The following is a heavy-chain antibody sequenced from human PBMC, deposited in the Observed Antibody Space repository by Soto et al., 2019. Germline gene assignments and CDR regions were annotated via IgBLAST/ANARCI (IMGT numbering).Heavy chain of an antibody. Sequence: QVQLVQSGAEVKETGSSVKVSCKSSGYIFKNYAVTWLRQAPGQGLEWMGGIIPVFGTPDYSQKFRGRVTITADESTSTVYMELRRLTSEDTAVYYCARHLYDYVWGSYRHWGQGTLVTVSS. D-gene: IGHD3-16*02. V-gene: IGHV1-69*01. CDR1: GYIFKNYA. CDR3: ARHLYDYVWGSYRH. J-gene: IGHJ4*02. CDR2: IIPVFGTP.